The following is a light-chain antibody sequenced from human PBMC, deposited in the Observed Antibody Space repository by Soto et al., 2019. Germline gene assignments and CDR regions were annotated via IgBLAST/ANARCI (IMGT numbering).Light chain of an antibody. CDR2: EVS. CDR1: TTEVGASDY. V-gene: IGLV2-14*01. Sequence: QSVLTQPASVSGSPGQSITISFTGTTTEVGASDYVSWYRQHPGTAPKLLIYEVSNRPSGVSNRFSGSKSVNTASLTISGLQPEDEAYYYCSSYTTDRTYMFGGGTKVTVL. J-gene: IGLJ3*02. CDR3: SSYTTDRTYM.